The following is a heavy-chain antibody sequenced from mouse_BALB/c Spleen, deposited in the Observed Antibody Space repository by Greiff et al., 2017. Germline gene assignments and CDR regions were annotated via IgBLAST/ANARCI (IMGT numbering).Heavy chain of an antibody. D-gene: IGHD4-1*01. J-gene: IGHJ2*01. CDR3: ARWVLGRAHDY. CDR1: GYNFTSYW. V-gene: IGHV1-55*01. CDR2: IYPGSGST. Sequence: VQLQQSGAELVKPGTSVKLSCKASGYNFTSYWINWVKLRPGQGLEWIGDIYPGSGSTNYNEKFKSKATLTVDTSSSTAYMQLSSLTSEDTAVYYCARWVLGRAHDYWGQGTTLTVSS.